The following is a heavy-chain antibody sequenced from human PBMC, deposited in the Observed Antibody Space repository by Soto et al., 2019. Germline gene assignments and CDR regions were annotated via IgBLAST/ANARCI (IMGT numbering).Heavy chain of an antibody. CDR2: ITSSSTTI. CDR3: ARDTGIVGYLDH. V-gene: IGHV3-48*02. D-gene: IGHD3-22*01. Sequence: GGSLRLSCASSGFTFSTYSMNLARQAPGKGLEWIAYITSSSTTIFYADSVKGRFTISRDIAKNSLYLQMNSLRDEDTSVYYCARDTGIVGYLDHWGQGTPVTVSS. CDR1: GFTFSTYS. J-gene: IGHJ4*02.